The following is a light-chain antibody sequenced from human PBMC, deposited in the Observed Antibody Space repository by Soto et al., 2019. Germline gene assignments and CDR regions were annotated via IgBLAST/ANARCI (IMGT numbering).Light chain of an antibody. Sequence: EIVLTQSPATLSLSPGERATLSCRASQSVSSYLAWYQQKPGQAPRLLIYDASKRATGIQARFSGSGSGTDFTLKIRSLEPEDFVVYYCQQRSNWPTTFGQGTRLEIK. CDR1: QSVSSY. CDR3: QQRSNWPTT. J-gene: IGKJ5*01. CDR2: DAS. V-gene: IGKV3-11*01.